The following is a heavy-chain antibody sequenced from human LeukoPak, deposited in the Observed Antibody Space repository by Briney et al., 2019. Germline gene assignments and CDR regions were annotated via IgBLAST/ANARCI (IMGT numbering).Heavy chain of an antibody. CDR3: ANSPYVGDYGGPSA. J-gene: IGHJ5*02. D-gene: IGHD4-23*01. CDR1: GFTFSSYA. CDR2: ISGGGGNT. V-gene: IGHV3-23*01. Sequence: PGWSLRLSCAASGFTFSSYAMSWVRQAPGKGPEWVSAISGGGGNTYYADSVKGRFTISRDDSKNTLFLQMNSLRVEDTAVYYCANSPYVGDYGGPSAWGQGTLVTVSS.